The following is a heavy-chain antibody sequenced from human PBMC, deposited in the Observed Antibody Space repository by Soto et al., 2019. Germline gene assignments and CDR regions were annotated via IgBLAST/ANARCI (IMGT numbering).Heavy chain of an antibody. CDR3: ARDPVPSDAGTARYPADI. Sequence: QVRLVQSGADMKKPGASVTVSCRASGYTFTTYYLHWVRQAPGQGLEWMGIINPNGGSTTYSQHFQGRLTLTRDTSATTVYMELTGLSFADTAVYFCARDPVPSDAGTARYPADIWGQGTLVTISS. J-gene: IGHJ3*02. D-gene: IGHD2-2*02. CDR1: GYTFTTYY. CDR2: INPNGGST. V-gene: IGHV1-46*01.